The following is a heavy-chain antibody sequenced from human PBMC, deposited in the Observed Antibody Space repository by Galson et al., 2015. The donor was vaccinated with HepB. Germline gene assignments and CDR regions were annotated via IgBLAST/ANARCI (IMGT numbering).Heavy chain of an antibody. Sequence: SLRLSCAASGFTFSDYYMSWIRQAPGKGLEWVSYISSSGSTIYYADSVKGRFTISRDNAKNSLYLQMNSLRAEDTAVYYCARVLRLLEYYYNYYYVDVWGKGTTVTVSS. CDR2: ISSSGSTI. J-gene: IGHJ6*03. CDR1: GFTFSDYY. D-gene: IGHD3-3*01. V-gene: IGHV3-11*01. CDR3: ARVLRLLEYYYNYYYVDV.